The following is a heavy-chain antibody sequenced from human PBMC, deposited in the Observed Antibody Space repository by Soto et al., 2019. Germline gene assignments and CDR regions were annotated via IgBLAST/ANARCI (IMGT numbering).Heavy chain of an antibody. V-gene: IGHV1-8*01. Sequence: QVQLVQSGAEVKKPGASVKVSCKASGYTFTSNDINWVRQATVQGLEWMGWMNPNSGKTVYAQKFQGRVNMTRNTSIRTAYMDLNSLRSEDTAVYYCARGLLASCPSGICGSWRFDPWGQGTLVTVSS. CDR3: ARGLLASCPSGICGSWRFDP. D-gene: IGHD2-8*01. J-gene: IGHJ5*02. CDR2: MNPNSGKT. CDR1: GYTFTSND.